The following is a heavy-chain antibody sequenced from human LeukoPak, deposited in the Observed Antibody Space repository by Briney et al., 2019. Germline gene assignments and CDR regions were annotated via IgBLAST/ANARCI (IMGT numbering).Heavy chain of an antibody. CDR1: GFTFSSSA. V-gene: IGHV3-23*01. J-gene: IGHJ4*02. Sequence: GGSLRLSCAASGFTFSSSAMSWVRQAPGKGLEWVAAISDTGRLSYCADSVNGRFTISRDNSKNTLSLQMNSLRAEDTAVYYCAKEGGYSVYYFDYWGQGTLVTVSS. CDR2: ISDTGRLS. D-gene: IGHD3-22*01. CDR3: AKEGGYSVYYFDY.